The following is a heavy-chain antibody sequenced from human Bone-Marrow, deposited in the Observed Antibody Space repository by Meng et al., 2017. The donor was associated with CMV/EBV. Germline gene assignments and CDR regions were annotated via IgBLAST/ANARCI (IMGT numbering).Heavy chain of an antibody. J-gene: IGHJ5*02. Sequence: SETLSLTCAVYGGSFSGYYWSWIRQPPGKGLERIGEINHSGSTNYNPSLKSRVTISVDTSKNQFSLKLSSVTAADTAVYYCARESALYSSGRFDPWGQGTLVTVSS. V-gene: IGHV4-34*01. D-gene: IGHD6-19*01. CDR2: INHSGST. CDR1: GGSFSGYY. CDR3: ARESALYSSGRFDP.